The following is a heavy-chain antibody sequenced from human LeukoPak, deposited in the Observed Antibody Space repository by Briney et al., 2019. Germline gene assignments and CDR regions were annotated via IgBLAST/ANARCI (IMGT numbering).Heavy chain of an antibody. D-gene: IGHD4-11*01. V-gene: IGHV3-7*05. Sequence: GSLRLSCAASAFSFCSYWMSWVRQAPGKGLEWVANIKQDGSEQYYVDSVKGRFTISRDNAKNSLFLQMNSLRGEDTAVYYCTREYLTVSYFDYWGQGTLVTVSS. CDR3: TREYLTVSYFDY. J-gene: IGHJ4*02. CDR1: AFSFCSYW. CDR2: IKQDGSEQ.